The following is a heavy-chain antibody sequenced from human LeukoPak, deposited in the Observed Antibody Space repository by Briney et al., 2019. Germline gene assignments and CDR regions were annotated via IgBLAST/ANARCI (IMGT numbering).Heavy chain of an antibody. Sequence: PGGSLRLSCAASGFTFSSYSMNWVRQAPGKGLEWVSSINSSSGYIYYADSVKGRFTISRDNSKNTLYLQMNSLRAEDTAVYYCAKGKLLWFGVLPSPLDYWGQGTLVTVSS. J-gene: IGHJ4*02. CDR1: GFTFSSYS. D-gene: IGHD3-10*01. CDR2: INSSSGYI. CDR3: AKGKLLWFGVLPSPLDY. V-gene: IGHV3-21*01.